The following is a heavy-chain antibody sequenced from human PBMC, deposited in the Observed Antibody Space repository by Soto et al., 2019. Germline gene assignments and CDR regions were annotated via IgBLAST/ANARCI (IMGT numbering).Heavy chain of an antibody. Sequence: SQSLSLTCVINGDSVSSGSGPWNWIRQSPSRGLEWLGRTYYRSKWYNDYAVSVKSRITINPDTSKNQFSLQLKSVTPEDTAVYYCARSYDSSGDYPGWFDPWGQGTLVTVSS. V-gene: IGHV6-1*01. J-gene: IGHJ5*02. CDR1: GDSVSSGSGP. CDR3: ARSYDSSGDYPGWFDP. CDR2: TYYRSKWYN. D-gene: IGHD3-22*01.